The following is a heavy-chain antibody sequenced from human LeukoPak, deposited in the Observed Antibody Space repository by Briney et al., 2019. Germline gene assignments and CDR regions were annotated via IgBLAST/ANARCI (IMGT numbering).Heavy chain of an antibody. D-gene: IGHD1-26*01. J-gene: IGHJ4*02. CDR1: GGSFSGYY. Sequence: KPSETLSLTCAVYGGSFSGYYWSRLRQPPGKGLEWIGEINHSGSTNYNPSLKSRVTISVDTSKNQFSLKLSSVTAADTAVYYCARSLPVGGLDYWGQGTLVTVSS. CDR2: INHSGST. CDR3: ARSLPVGGLDY. V-gene: IGHV4-34*01.